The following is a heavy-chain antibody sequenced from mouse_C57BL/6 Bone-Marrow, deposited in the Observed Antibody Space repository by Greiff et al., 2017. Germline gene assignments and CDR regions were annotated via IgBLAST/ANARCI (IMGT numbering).Heavy chain of an antibody. D-gene: IGHD2-12*01. CDR2: ISDGGSYT. V-gene: IGHV5-4*01. Sequence: EVKLVESGGGLVKPGGSLKLSCAASGFTFSSYAMSWVRQTPEKRLEWVATISDGGSYTYYPDNVQGRFTISRDNAKNNLYLQMSHLKSEDTAMYYCAREASYYSYYYAMDNRGQGDSVTAS. J-gene: IGHJ4*01. CDR1: GFTFSSYA. CDR3: AREASYYSYYYAMDN.